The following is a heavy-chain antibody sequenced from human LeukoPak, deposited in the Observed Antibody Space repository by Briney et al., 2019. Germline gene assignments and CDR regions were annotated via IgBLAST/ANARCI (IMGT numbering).Heavy chain of an antibody. Sequence: GGSLRLSCAASGFTFSSYNMNWVRQAPGKGLEWVSYINSSSSTIYYADSVKGRFTISRDNAKNSLYLQMDSLRAEDTAVYYCARVEGPYYDFWSGYYPGNWFDPWGQGTLVTVSS. CDR3: ARVEGPYYDFWSGYYPGNWFDP. V-gene: IGHV3-48*01. D-gene: IGHD3-3*01. CDR1: GFTFSSYN. CDR2: INSSSSTI. J-gene: IGHJ5*02.